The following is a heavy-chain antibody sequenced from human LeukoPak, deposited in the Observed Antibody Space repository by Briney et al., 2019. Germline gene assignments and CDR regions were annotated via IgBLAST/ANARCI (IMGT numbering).Heavy chain of an antibody. CDR2: IYSGGST. V-gene: IGHV3-53*01. CDR3: ARVRGYDYDSTSPDAFDI. Sequence: GGSLRLSCAASGFTVSSNYMSWVRQAPGKGLEWVSVIYSGGSTYYADFVKGRFTISRDNSKNSLYLQMNSLRAEDAAVYYGARVRGYDYDSTSPDAFDIWGQGTMVIVAS. D-gene: IGHD5-12*01. J-gene: IGHJ3*02. CDR1: GFTVSSNY.